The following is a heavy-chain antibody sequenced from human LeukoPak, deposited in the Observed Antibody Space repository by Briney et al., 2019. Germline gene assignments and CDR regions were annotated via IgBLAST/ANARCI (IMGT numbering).Heavy chain of an antibody. CDR3: ARDPITMVRGVIISRFDY. CDR2: ISWNSGSI. CDR1: GFTFDDYA. V-gene: IGHV3-9*01. D-gene: IGHD3-10*01. Sequence: GRSLRLSCAASGFTFDDYAMHWVRQAPGKGLEWVSGISWNSGSIGYADSVKGRFTISRDNAKNSLYLQMNSLRAEDTAVYYCARDPITMVRGVIISRFDYWGQGALVTVSS. J-gene: IGHJ4*02.